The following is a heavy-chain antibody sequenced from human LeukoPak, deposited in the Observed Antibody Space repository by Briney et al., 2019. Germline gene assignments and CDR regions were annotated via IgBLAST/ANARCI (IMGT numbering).Heavy chain of an antibody. CDR1: GCSFSSYY. V-gene: IGHV4-59*12. D-gene: IGHD2-15*01. CDR2: IYYSGST. Sequence: AGTLSLTCTASGCSFSSYYLSWIRQAPGKGLEWVGYIYYSGSTNYNPSLKSRVTILVDTTKNQNTLKLSHVNAADTAVEYWCRYQNSFDYWGGATLVA. J-gene: IGHJ4*02. CDR3: CRYQNSFDY.